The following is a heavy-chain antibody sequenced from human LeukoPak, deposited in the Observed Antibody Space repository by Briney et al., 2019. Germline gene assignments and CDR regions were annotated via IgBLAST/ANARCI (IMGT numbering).Heavy chain of an antibody. D-gene: IGHD2-15*01. V-gene: IGHV3-33*01. CDR2: IWYDGSNK. CDR1: GFTFSSYG. CDR3: ARDRAPHCSGGSCYFGFYYYYYGMDV. Sequence: GGSLRLSCAASGFTFSSYGMHWVRQAPGKGLEWVAVIWYDGSNKYYADSVKGRFTISRDNSKNTLYLQMNSQRAEGTSVYYCARDRAPHCSGGSCYFGFYYYYYGMDVWGQGTTVTVSS. J-gene: IGHJ6*02.